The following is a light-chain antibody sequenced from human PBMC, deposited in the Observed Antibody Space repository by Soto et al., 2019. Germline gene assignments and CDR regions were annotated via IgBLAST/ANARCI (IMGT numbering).Light chain of an antibody. V-gene: IGKV1-5*03. Sequence: DIQMNLSPSTLSATVGDRVTITCRASQSISTWLAWFQQKPGRAPNLLIYKASNLESGVPSRFSGSGSGTEFTLTIASLQPDDFATYYCQQYETFSGRFGPGTMVDIK. J-gene: IGKJ1*01. CDR1: QSISTW. CDR3: QQYETFSGR. CDR2: KAS.